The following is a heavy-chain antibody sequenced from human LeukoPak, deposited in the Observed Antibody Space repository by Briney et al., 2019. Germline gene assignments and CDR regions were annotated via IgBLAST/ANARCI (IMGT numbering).Heavy chain of an antibody. CDR1: GGTFSSYA. CDR3: ARDPPRIAAAGTSLNWFDP. D-gene: IGHD6-13*01. Sequence: SSVKVSCKASGGTFSSYAISWVRQAPGQGLEWMGRIIPILGIANYAQKFQGRVTITADKSTSTAYMELSSLRSEDTAVYYCARDPPRIAAAGTSLNWFDPWGQGTLVTVSS. CDR2: IIPILGIA. J-gene: IGHJ5*02. V-gene: IGHV1-69*04.